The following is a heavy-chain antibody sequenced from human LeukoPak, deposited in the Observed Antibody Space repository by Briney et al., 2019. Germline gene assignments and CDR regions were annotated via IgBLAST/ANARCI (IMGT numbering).Heavy chain of an antibody. Sequence: GGSLRLSCAVSGITLSNYGMSWVRQAPGKGLEWVAGISDSGGSTKYADSVKGRFTISRDNPKNTLFLQMNSLRADDTAVYFCAKRGVVIRVFLVGFHKEAYYFESWGQGALVTVSS. D-gene: IGHD3/OR15-3a*01. CDR1: GITLSNYG. V-gene: IGHV3-23*01. J-gene: IGHJ4*02. CDR2: ISDSGGST. CDR3: AKRGVVIRVFLVGFHKEAYYFES.